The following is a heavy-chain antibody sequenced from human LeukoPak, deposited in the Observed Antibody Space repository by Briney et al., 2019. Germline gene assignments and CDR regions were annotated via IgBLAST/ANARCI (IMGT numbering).Heavy chain of an antibody. J-gene: IGHJ3*02. CDR2: IFSGRST. Sequence: GGSLRLSCAASGFTVHNNYMNWVRQAPGKGLGWVSVIFSGRSTYYADSVKGRFTISRDNSKNTLYLQMNSLRAEDTAMYYCVRDHREVTTVFGIWGQGTMVTVSS. CDR3: VRDHREVTTVFGI. V-gene: IGHV3-66*01. D-gene: IGHD4-11*01. CDR1: GFTVHNNY.